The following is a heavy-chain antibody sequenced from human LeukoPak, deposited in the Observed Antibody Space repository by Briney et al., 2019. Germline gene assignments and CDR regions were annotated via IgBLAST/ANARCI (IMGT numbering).Heavy chain of an antibody. CDR3: ASPGLTRYSGYAHTMDV. CDR2: FIPIFSTA. V-gene: IGHV1-69*06. D-gene: IGHD5-12*01. Sequence: GPSVKLSCKASGGTFSSYAISWVRQAPGQGLEWMGGFIPIFSTANYAQKFQGRVTITADKSTSTAYMELSSLRSEDTAVYYCASPGLTRYSGYAHTMDVWGKGTTVTVSS. CDR1: GGTFSSYA. J-gene: IGHJ6*04.